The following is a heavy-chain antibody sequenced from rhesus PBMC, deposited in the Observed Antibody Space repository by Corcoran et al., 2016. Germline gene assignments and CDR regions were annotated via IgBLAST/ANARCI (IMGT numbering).Heavy chain of an antibody. D-gene: IGHD5-30*01. V-gene: IGHV4-80*01. CDR3: MKNTGHSGHAYDY. CDR1: GVSVNIYY. CDR2: IVGASGSS. Sequence: QVQLQESGPGLVKPSETLSLTCAVSGVSVNIYYWSWVRQSPGKGLEWIGEIVGASGSSVYNPSLMSRCTISKDASKNQFSLKLSSVTAADTAVYYCMKNTGHSGHAYDYWGQGVLVTVSS. J-gene: IGHJ4*01.